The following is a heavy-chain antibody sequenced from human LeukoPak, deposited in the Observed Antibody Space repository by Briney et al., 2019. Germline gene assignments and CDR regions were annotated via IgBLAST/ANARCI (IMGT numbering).Heavy chain of an antibody. CDR1: GYTFTSYT. V-gene: IGHV1-18*01. CDR3: ARDRMILGVPFDY. CDR2: ISVHNGNT. J-gene: IGHJ4*02. Sequence: ASVKVSCKASGYTFTSYTIYWVRQAPGQGLEWMGWISVHNGNTKYAQKLQGRVTLTTDTSTSTAYMELRSLGSDDTAVYYCARDRMILGVPFDYWGQGTLVTVSS. D-gene: IGHD3-10*01.